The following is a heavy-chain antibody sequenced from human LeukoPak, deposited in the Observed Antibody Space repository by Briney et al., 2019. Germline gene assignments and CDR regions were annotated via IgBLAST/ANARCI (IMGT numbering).Heavy chain of an antibody. Sequence: PSETLSLTCTVSGGSISSYYWSWIRQPPGKGLEWIGYIYYSGSTNYSPSLKSRVTMSVDTSKNQFSLKRSSLTAADTAVYYCARDSNWGFDYWGQGTLVTVSS. V-gene: IGHV4-59*01. J-gene: IGHJ4*02. CDR3: ARDSNWGFDY. CDR2: IYYSGST. D-gene: IGHD7-27*01. CDR1: GGSISSYY.